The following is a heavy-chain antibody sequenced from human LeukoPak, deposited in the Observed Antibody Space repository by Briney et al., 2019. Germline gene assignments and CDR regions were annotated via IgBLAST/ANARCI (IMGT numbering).Heavy chain of an antibody. CDR1: GYTFTSYD. V-gene: IGHV1-8*01. CDR2: MNPNSGNT. J-gene: IGHJ6*02. D-gene: IGHD6-13*01. CDR3: ARGQSSSWLLYYYYGMDV. Sequence: ASVKVSCKASGYTFTSYDINWVRQATGQGLEWMGWMNPNSGNTGYAQKFQGRVTMTRNTSISTAYMEMSSLRSEDTAVYYCARGQSSSWLLYYYYGMDVWGQGTTVTVFS.